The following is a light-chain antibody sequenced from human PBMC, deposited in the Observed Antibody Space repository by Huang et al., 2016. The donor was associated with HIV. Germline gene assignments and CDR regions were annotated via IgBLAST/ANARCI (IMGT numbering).Light chain of an antibody. V-gene: IGKV1-17*03. CDR3: LQHLSYPPA. J-gene: IGKJ5*01. CDR2: AAS. CDR1: QDINNY. Sequence: DIQMTQSPSAMSASVGDGVNITCRANQDINNYLLWFQQKPGKVPKRLIYAASNLPSGVPSRFSGSGSGTEFTLTISNLQPEDFATYYCLQHLSYPPAFGQGTRLEIK.